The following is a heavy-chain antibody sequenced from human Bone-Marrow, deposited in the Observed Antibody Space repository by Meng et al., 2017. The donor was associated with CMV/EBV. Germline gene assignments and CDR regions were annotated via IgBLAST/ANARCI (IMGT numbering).Heavy chain of an antibody. Sequence: GGSLRLSCAASGFNFRTYWMSWVHQAPGKGLEWVANIKQDGSEKYYVDSVKGRFTISRDNAKHSLYLQMNSLRAEDTAVYYCASHIVVPAAFPLFDIWGQGTMVTVSS. CDR2: IKQDGSEK. V-gene: IGHV3-7*01. D-gene: IGHD2-2*01. J-gene: IGHJ3*02. CDR3: ASHIVVPAAFPLFDI. CDR1: GFNFRTYW.